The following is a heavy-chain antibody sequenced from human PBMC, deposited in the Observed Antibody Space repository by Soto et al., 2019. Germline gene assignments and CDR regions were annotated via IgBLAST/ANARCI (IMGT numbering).Heavy chain of an antibody. CDR2: ISAYNGNT. V-gene: IGHV1-18*01. CDR1: GYTFTSYG. Sequence: GASVKVSCKASGYTFTSYGISLVRQAPGQGLEWMGWISAYNGNTNYAQKLQGRVTMTTDTSTSTAYMELRSLRSDDTAVYYCARDPELDYYDSSGYSGYWVQGTLVTVSS. J-gene: IGHJ4*02. CDR3: ARDPELDYYDSSGYSGY. D-gene: IGHD3-22*01.